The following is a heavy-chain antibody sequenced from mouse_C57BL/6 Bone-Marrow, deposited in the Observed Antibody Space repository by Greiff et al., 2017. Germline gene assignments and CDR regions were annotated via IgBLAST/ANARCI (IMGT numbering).Heavy chain of an antibody. V-gene: IGHV2-9*01. J-gene: IGHJ2*01. CDR3: AKHDYYGSSYGDYFDY. CDR1: GFSFTSYG. D-gene: IGHD1-1*01. CDR2: IWGGGST. Sequence: QVQLKESGPGLVAPSPSLSITCTASGFSFTSYGVDWVRQPPGKGLEWLGVIWGGGSTNYNSARMSRQSISKDNSKSQVFLKMNSLQTDDTAMYYCAKHDYYGSSYGDYFDYWGQGTTLTVAS.